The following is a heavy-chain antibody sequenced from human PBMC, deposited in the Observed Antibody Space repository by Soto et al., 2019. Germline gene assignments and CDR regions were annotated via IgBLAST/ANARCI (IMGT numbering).Heavy chain of an antibody. V-gene: IGHV4-39*01. J-gene: IGHJ5*02. CDR2: IYYSGST. CDR1: GGSISSSSYY. Sequence: SETLSLTCTVSGGSISSSSYYWGWIRQPPGKGLEWIGSIYYSGSTYYNPSLKSRVTISVDTSKNQFSLKLSSVTAADTAVYYCASGVRASGWFDPWGQGTLVTVSS. CDR3: ASGVRASGWFDP. D-gene: IGHD3-10*01.